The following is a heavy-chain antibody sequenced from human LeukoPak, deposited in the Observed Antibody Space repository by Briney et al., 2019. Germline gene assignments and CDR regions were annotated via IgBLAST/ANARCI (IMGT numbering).Heavy chain of an antibody. J-gene: IGHJ6*02. CDR1: GGSISSYY. Sequence: PSETQSLPCTVSGGSISSYYWSWLRQPPGKGLEWIGYIYYSGSTNYNPSLKSRVTISVDTSKNQFSLKLSSVTAADTAVYYCARIMGATPYYYYGMDVWGQGTTVTVSS. D-gene: IGHD1-26*01. V-gene: IGHV4-59*01. CDR2: IYYSGST. CDR3: ARIMGATPYYYYGMDV.